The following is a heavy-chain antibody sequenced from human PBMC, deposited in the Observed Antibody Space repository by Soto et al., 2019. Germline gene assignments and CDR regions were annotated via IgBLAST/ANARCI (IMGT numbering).Heavy chain of an antibody. CDR2: ITYGGSEK. Sequence: PGGSLRLSCAASGFTFSSYGMHWVRQAPGKGLEWVAFITYGGSEKDYADSLKGRFSISRDNSRRMLYVKMNNLKIEDTAVYYCVKGSGPRTYDYYGLDVWGQGTTVTVSS. D-gene: IGHD3-16*01. J-gene: IGHJ6*02. V-gene: IGHV3-30*18. CDR1: GFTFSSYG. CDR3: VKGSGPRTYDYYGLDV.